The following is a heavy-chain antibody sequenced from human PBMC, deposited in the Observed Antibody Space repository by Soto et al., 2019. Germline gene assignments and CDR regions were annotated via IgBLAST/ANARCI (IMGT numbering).Heavy chain of an antibody. CDR3: ARDLIIAKYDSSGYPAY. Sequence: PGGSLRLSCAASGFTFSSYGMHWVRQAPGKGLEWVAVIWYDGSNKYYADSVKGRFTISRDNSKNTLYLQMNSLRAEDTAVYYCARDLIIAKYDSSGYPAYWGQGTLVTVSS. J-gene: IGHJ4*02. V-gene: IGHV3-33*01. D-gene: IGHD3-22*01. CDR2: IWYDGSNK. CDR1: GFTFSSYG.